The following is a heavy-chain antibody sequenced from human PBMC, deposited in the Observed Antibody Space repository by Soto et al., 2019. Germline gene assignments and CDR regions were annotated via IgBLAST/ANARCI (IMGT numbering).Heavy chain of an antibody. Sequence: QVQLVQSGAEVKSPGASVRVSCKTSGFSFGAYGFGWVRQAPGEGLEWMGWISGHNGASNYVRQFQDRLILTIGTSTTTVYMDLKSLRSDDTAVYYCARDLGVQPGACGRCSLGDWGQGSQITVSS. D-gene: IGHD2-8*01. CDR3: ARDLGVQPGACGRCSLGD. CDR2: ISGHNGAS. J-gene: IGHJ4*02. CDR1: GFSFGAYG. V-gene: IGHV1-18*01.